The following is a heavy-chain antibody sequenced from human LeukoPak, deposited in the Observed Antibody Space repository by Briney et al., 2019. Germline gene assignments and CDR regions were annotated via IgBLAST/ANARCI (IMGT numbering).Heavy chain of an antibody. V-gene: IGHV3-33*06. CDR1: GFTFSSYG. D-gene: IGHD3-10*01. CDR3: AKGAITMVRGVNDAFDI. Sequence: GGSLRLSCAASGFTFSSYGMHWVRQAPGKGLEWVAVIWYDGSNKYCADSVKGRFTISRDNSKNTLYLQMNSLRAEDTAVYYCAKGAITMVRGVNDAFDIWGQGTMVTVSS. CDR2: IWYDGSNK. J-gene: IGHJ3*02.